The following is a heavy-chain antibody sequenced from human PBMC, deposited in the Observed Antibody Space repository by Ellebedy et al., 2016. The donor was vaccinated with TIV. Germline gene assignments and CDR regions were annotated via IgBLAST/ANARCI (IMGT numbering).Heavy chain of an antibody. Sequence: GESLKISCAASELTVTSNFMSWVRQAPGKGLAWVSTTAIDSTTYYADSVKGRFTISRDNSKNTLDIQMNSLRAEDTAVYYCARETYNDVDLKLWGIFDIWGQGTMVTVSS. J-gene: IGHJ3*02. CDR3: ARETYNDVDLKLWGIFDI. V-gene: IGHV3-66*01. CDR2: TAIDSTT. D-gene: IGHD3-10*01. CDR1: ELTVTSNF.